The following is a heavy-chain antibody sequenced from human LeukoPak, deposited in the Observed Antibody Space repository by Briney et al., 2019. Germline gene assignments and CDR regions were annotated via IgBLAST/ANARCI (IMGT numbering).Heavy chain of an antibody. V-gene: IGHV3-7*01. CDR3: AGDPPNSGYAFAI. J-gene: IGHJ3*02. Sequence: GGSLRLSCAASGFTFSSYWMSWVRQAPGKGLEWVANIKEDGSQKYYVDSVKGRFTISKDNSKNTLYLQMSSLRPEDTAVYYCAGDPPNSGYAFAIWGQGTMVTVSS. D-gene: IGHD6-25*01. CDR2: IKEDGSQK. CDR1: GFTFSSYW.